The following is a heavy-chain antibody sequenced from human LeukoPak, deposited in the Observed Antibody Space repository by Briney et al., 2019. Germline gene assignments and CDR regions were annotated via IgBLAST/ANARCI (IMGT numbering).Heavy chain of an antibody. Sequence: GGSLRLSCAASGFTFSSYWMSWVRQAPGKGLEWVANIKQDGSEKYYVDSVKGRFTISRDNAKNSLYLQMNSLRAEDTAVYYCARGGAISIRYFDSGFDYWGQGTRVTVSS. D-gene: IGHD3-9*01. J-gene: IGHJ4*02. CDR1: GFTFSSYW. V-gene: IGHV3-7*03. CDR3: ARGGAISIRYFDSGFDY. CDR2: IKQDGSEK.